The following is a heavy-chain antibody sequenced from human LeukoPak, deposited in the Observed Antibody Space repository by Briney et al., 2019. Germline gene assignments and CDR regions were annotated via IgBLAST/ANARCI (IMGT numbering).Heavy chain of an antibody. J-gene: IGHJ4*02. CDR1: GFTFSSYG. D-gene: IGHD3-10*01. Sequence: GRSLRLSCAASGFTFSSYGMHWVRQAPGKGLEWVAVIWYDGSNKYYADSVKGRFTISRDNYKNTLYLQMNSLRAEDTAVYYCAKETYYYGSGSYHFDYWGQGTLVTVSS. CDR3: AKETYYYGSGSYHFDY. CDR2: IWYDGSNK. V-gene: IGHV3-33*06.